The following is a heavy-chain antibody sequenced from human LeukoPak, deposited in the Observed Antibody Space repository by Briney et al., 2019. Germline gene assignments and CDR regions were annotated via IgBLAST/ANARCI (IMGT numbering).Heavy chain of an antibody. Sequence: ASVKVSCKASGYTFTSYYMHWMRQAPGQGLEWMGIINPSGGSTSYAQKFQGRVTMTRDMSTSTVYMELSSLRSEDTAVYYCAREANYDSSGYYYSPPGYWGQGTLVTVSS. J-gene: IGHJ4*02. CDR1: GYTFTSYY. V-gene: IGHV1-46*01. D-gene: IGHD3-22*01. CDR2: INPSGGST. CDR3: AREANYDSSGYYYSPPGY.